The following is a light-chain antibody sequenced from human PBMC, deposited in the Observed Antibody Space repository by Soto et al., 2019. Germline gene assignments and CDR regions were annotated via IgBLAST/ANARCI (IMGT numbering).Light chain of an antibody. V-gene: IGKV3-11*01. Sequence: EIVLTQSPATLSLSPGERATLSCRASQSVGSFLAWYQQKPGQAPRLLIYDASTRATGIPGRFSASGSGTDFTLTISSLEPEDFAVYYCQQRSSWLTFGGGTKVEIK. CDR1: QSVGSF. CDR3: QQRSSWLT. CDR2: DAS. J-gene: IGKJ4*01.